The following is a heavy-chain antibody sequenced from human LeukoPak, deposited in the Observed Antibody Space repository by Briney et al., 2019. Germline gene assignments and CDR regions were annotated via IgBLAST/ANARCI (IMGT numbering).Heavy chain of an antibody. V-gene: IGHV4-59*12. CDR3: ARASPSRVPAGPRTTCYYYMDV. CDR1: GGSISSYY. CDR2: IYHSGST. J-gene: IGHJ6*03. Sequence: SETLSLTCTVSGGSISSYYWSWIRQPPGKGLEWIGSIYHSGSTFYNPSLKSRVTISVDTSKNQFSLKLSSVTAADTAVYYCARASPSRVPAGPRTTCYYYMDVWGKGTTVTISS. D-gene: IGHD1-7*01.